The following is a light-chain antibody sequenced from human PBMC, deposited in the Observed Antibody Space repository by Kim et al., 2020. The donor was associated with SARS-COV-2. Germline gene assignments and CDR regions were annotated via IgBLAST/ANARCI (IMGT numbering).Light chain of an antibody. CDR1: QSISTW. CDR2: KAS. Sequence: DIQMTQSPSTLSASVGDRVTITCRASQSISTWLAWYQQKPGKAPKLLIYKASSLESGVPSRFSGSGSGTDFTLTVSSLQPDDFATYYCQQYNSYPWTFGQGNKVDIK. CDR3: QQYNSYPWT. V-gene: IGKV1-5*03. J-gene: IGKJ1*01.